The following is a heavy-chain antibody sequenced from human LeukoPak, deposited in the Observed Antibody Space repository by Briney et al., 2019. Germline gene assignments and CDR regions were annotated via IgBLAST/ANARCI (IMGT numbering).Heavy chain of an antibody. CDR2: IWYDGSNK. CDR1: GFTFSSYG. CDR3: ARDDGPFDY. V-gene: IGHV3-33*01. J-gene: IGHJ4*02. D-gene: IGHD4-17*01. Sequence: GRSLRPSSAASGFTFSSYGMHWVRQAPGKGLEWVAVIWYDGSNKYYADSVKGRFTISRDNSKNTLYLQMNSLRAEDTAVYYCARDDGPFDYWGQGTLVTVSS.